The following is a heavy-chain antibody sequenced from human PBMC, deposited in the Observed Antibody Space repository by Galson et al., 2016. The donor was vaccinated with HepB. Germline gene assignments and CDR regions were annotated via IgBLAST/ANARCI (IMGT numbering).Heavy chain of an antibody. CDR1: GFTFSNYA. CDR2: ISGSGGNT. Sequence: SLRLSCAASGFTFSNYAMSWVRQAPGKGLEWVSGISGSGGNTYYADSVKGRFTISRDNSKNTLFLQMHSLRAEDTAVYYCAKDEGWAAAGRYYFDYWGQGTLVTVSS. CDR3: AKDEGWAAAGRYYFDY. D-gene: IGHD6-13*01. V-gene: IGHV3-23*01. J-gene: IGHJ4*02.